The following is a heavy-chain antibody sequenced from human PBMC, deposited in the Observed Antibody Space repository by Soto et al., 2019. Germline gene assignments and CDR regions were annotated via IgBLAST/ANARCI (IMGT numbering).Heavy chain of an antibody. CDR1: GASITTYY. J-gene: IGHJ4*02. CDR3: ARRLFGSGWTLDS. Sequence: TSETLSLTCDVPGASITTYYWSWIRQAPGKGLEWIGNVYHTGTTDYNSSLKSRVTISVDTSKNQFSLNMNSVTAADTAVYYCARRLFGSGWTLDSWGQGALVTVSS. D-gene: IGHD6-19*01. CDR2: VYHTGTT. V-gene: IGHV4-59*01.